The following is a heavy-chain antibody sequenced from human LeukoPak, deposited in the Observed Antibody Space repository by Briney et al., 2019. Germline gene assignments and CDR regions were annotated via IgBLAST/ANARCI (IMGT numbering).Heavy chain of an antibody. Sequence: GASVKVSCKASGYTFTSYDINWVRQATGQGLEWMGWMNPNSGNTGYAQKFQGRVTMTRNTSISTAYMELSSLRSEDTAVYYCARGLYCSSTSCYRRKTNGFDIWGQGTMVTVSS. CDR2: MNPNSGNT. J-gene: IGHJ3*02. D-gene: IGHD2-2*01. CDR3: ARGLYCSSTSCYRRKTNGFDI. V-gene: IGHV1-8*01. CDR1: GYTFTSYD.